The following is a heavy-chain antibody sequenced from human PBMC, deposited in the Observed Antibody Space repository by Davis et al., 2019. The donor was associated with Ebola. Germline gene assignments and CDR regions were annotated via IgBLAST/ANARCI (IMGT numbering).Heavy chain of an antibody. CDR1: GFTVSSNY. CDR3: ARDPSSYYDILTGYYGNWFDP. J-gene: IGHJ5*02. D-gene: IGHD3-9*01. V-gene: IGHV3-66*02. Sequence: GESLKISCAASGFTVSSNYMSWVRQAPGKGLEWVSVIYSGGSTYYADSVKGRFTISRDNSKNTLYLQMNSLRAEDTAVYYCARDPSSYYDILTGYYGNWFDPWGQGTLVTVSS. CDR2: IYSGGST.